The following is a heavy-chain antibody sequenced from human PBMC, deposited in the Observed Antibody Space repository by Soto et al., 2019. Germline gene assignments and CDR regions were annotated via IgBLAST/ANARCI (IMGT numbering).Heavy chain of an antibody. D-gene: IGHD5-12*01. J-gene: IGHJ6*02. CDR3: TTSQWRRLYYDGMDV. V-gene: IGHV1-8*01. CDR1: GYTFTSYD. CDR2: MNPNSGNT. Sequence: QVQLVQSGAEVKKPGASVKVSCKASGYTFTSYDINWVRQATGQGLEWMGWMNPNSGNTGYAQKFKGRVTMTSNTPMSTAYMELRSLRSEDTAVYDCTTSQWRRLYYDGMDVWGQGTTVTVSS.